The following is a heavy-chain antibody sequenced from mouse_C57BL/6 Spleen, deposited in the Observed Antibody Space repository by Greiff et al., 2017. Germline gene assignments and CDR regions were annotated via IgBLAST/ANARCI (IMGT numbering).Heavy chain of an antibody. CDR3: ARGGLLRNYAMDY. CDR1: GYTFTSYW. J-gene: IGHJ4*01. Sequence: VQLQQPGAELVRPGSSVKLSCKASGYTFTSYWMHWVKQRPIQGFEWIGNIDPSDSETHYNQKFKDKATLTVDKSSSTAYMQLSSLTSEDSAVYYGARGGLLRNYAMDYWGQGTSVTVSS. CDR2: IDPSDSET. D-gene: IGHD2-3*01. V-gene: IGHV1-52*01.